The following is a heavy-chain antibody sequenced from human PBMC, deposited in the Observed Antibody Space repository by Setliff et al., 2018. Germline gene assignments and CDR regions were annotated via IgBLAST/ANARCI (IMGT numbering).Heavy chain of an antibody. CDR2: TIPMFGTT. J-gene: IGHJ6*03. CDR1: RGTFSSYG. Sequence: GASVKVSCKASRGTFSSYGITWVRQAPGQGLEWMGGTIPMFGTTNYAQKFQGRVTIITAESTSTAYMELSSLRSEDTAVYFCAREGVDTRSSTDYRYYMDVWGKGTTVTVSS. V-gene: IGHV1-69*05. D-gene: IGHD5-18*01. CDR3: AREGVDTRSSTDYRYYMDV.